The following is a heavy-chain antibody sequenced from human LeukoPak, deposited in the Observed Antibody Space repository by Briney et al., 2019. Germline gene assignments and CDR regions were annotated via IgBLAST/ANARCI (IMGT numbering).Heavy chain of an antibody. CDR3: AKDSGGSCSSTSCYSNWFDP. CDR1: GFTVSSNY. D-gene: IGHD2-2*02. CDR2: ISFTSSYI. V-gene: IGHV3-21*01. Sequence: PGGSLRLSCAASGFTVSSNYMSWVRQAPGKGLEWVSSISFTSSYIYYADSVKGRFTISRDNAKNSLYLQMNSLRAEDTAVYYCAKDSGGSCSSTSCYSNWFDPWGQGTLVTVSS. J-gene: IGHJ5*02.